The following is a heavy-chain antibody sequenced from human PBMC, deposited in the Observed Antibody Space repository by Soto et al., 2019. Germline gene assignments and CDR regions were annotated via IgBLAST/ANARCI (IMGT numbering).Heavy chain of an antibody. CDR1: GFTFSSYS. V-gene: IGHV3-21*01. CDR3: ARDQGLSGYDIWLFDY. CDR2: ISSSSSYI. J-gene: IGHJ4*02. Sequence: GGSLRLSCAASGFTFSSYSMNWVRQAPGKGLEWVSSISSSSSYIYYADSVKGRFTISRDNAKNSLYLQMNSLRAEDTAVYYCARDQGLSGYDIWLFDYWGQGTLVTVSS. D-gene: IGHD5-12*01.